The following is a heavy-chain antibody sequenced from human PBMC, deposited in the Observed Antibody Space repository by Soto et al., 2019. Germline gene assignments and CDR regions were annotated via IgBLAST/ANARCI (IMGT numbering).Heavy chain of an antibody. CDR1: GFTFSGSA. CDR3: TRHVDYDSSGYYRYNWFDP. J-gene: IGHJ5*02. D-gene: IGHD3-22*01. Sequence: EVQLVESGGGLVQPGGSLKLSCAASGFTFSGSAMHWVRQASGKGLEWVGRIRSKANSYATAYAASVKGRFTISRDDSKNTAYLQMNSLKTEDTAVYYCTRHVDYDSSGYYRYNWFDPWGQGTLVTVSS. V-gene: IGHV3-73*02. CDR2: IRSKANSYAT.